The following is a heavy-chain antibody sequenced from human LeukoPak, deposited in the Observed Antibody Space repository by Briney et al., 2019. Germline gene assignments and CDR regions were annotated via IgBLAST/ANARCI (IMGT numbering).Heavy chain of an antibody. D-gene: IGHD3-10*01. V-gene: IGHV3-23*01. CDR2: FSGGSGNT. CDR3: AKDQYIYGSSPFDF. J-gene: IGHJ4*02. CDR1: GFTFSSYA. Sequence: GGSPRLSCAASGFTFSSYAMSWVRQAPGKGLGWVSSFSGGSGNTYYADSVKGRFTTSRDNSQNTLYLQMSSLRAEDTAIYYCAKDQYIYGSSPFDFWGQGTLVTVSS.